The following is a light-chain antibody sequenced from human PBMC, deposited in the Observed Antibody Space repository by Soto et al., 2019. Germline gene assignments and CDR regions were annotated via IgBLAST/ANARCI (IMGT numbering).Light chain of an antibody. Sequence: QSVLTQPPSVSAAPGQKVTISCSGSSSNIGNNYVSWYQQLPRTAPKLLIYDNNKRPSGIPDRFSGSKSGTSATLAITGLQTGDEADYYCGTWDSSLSAYVFGTGTKLTVL. J-gene: IGLJ1*01. V-gene: IGLV1-51*01. CDR2: DNN. CDR3: GTWDSSLSAYV. CDR1: SSNIGNNY.